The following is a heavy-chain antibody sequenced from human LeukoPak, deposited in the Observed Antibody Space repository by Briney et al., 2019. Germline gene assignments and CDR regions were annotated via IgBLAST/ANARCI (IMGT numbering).Heavy chain of an antibody. J-gene: IGHJ2*01. V-gene: IGHV4-34*01. Sequence: PSETLSLTCAVYGGSFSGYYWSWIRQPPGRGLEWIGEINHSGSTSYNPSLKSRVTISLDTSKNQFSLNLSSVTAADTAVYYCFAKDLWHFDLWGRGTLVTVSS. CDR2: INHSGST. CDR1: GGSFSGYY. CDR3: FAKDLWHFDL.